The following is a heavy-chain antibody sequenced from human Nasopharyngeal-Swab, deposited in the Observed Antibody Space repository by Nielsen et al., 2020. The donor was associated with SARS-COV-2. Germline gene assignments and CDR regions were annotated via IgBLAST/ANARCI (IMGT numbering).Heavy chain of an antibody. Sequence: ASVKFSCNASGYTFHNYYIHWVRQAPGQGLEWMGMINPGSGGTTSAQKFQGRVTMTRDTSTSAVFMDLSSLRSEDTAVYYCARRGRCSGSSCDMDVWGQGTTVTVSS. CDR1: GYTFHNYY. CDR3: ARRGRCSGSSCDMDV. V-gene: IGHV1-46*02. D-gene: IGHD2-2*01. CDR2: INPGSGGT. J-gene: IGHJ6*02.